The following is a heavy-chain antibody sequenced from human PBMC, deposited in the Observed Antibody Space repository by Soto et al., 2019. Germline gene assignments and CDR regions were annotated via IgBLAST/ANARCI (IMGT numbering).Heavy chain of an antibody. CDR1: GYIFNTYD. CDR2: VSTTSGNT. V-gene: IGHV1-18*01. CDR3: ARDLAYIREY. Sequence: QVQLVQSGGEVKKPGASVKVSCKASGYIFNTYDISWVRQAPGQELEWMGWVSTTSGNTGYAQNLQGRVTMTTDTSTSTAYMELRSLRSDDTAVYYCARDLAYIREYWGQGTLITVSS. D-gene: IGHD1-26*01. J-gene: IGHJ4*02.